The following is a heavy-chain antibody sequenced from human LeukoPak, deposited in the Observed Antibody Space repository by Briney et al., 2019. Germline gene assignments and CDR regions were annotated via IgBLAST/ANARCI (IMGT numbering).Heavy chain of an antibody. CDR2: IHYTGTT. V-gene: IGHV4-31*03. Sequence: TSETLSLTRIVSGGSISSGDYYWSWIRQHPGKGLEWIGYIHYTGTTYYNPSLKSRVTISLDTSKNQFSLKLSSVTAADTAIYYCASQIVGAFFAYWGQGTLVTVSS. D-gene: IGHD1-26*01. J-gene: IGHJ4*02. CDR1: GGSISSGDYY. CDR3: ASQIVGAFFAY.